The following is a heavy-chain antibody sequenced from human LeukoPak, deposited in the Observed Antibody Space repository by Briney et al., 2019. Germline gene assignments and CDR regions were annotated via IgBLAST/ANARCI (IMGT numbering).Heavy chain of an antibody. V-gene: IGHV4-38-2*02. CDR3: ARIEDVTRGYNHAYYFDY. CDR2: SFHNGNT. CDR1: GYSISSDYY. Sequence: SSETLSLTCTVSGYSISSDYYWGWIRQPPGKGLEWIGNSFHNGNTYYNPSLKSRVTMSIDTSKKQFSLKLRTATAADTAVYYCARIEDVTRGYNHAYYFDYWGQGTLVTVSS. D-gene: IGHD5-18*01. J-gene: IGHJ4*02.